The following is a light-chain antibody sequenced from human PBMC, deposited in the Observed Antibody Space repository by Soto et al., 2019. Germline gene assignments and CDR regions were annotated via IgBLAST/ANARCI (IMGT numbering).Light chain of an antibody. Sequence: DIQMTQSPSSLSASVGDRVTITCRASQNIDTHLSWFQHKPGKGPNLLVYYASTVQGGVPFRFSGSGSGTDFTLTIDSLQPEDFATYYCQQSHSNPITFGQGTRLEIK. J-gene: IGKJ5*01. CDR1: QNIDTH. V-gene: IGKV1-39*01. CDR3: QQSHSNPIT. CDR2: YAS.